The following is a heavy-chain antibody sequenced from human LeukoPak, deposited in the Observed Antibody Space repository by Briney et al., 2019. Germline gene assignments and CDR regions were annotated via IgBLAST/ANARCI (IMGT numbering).Heavy chain of an antibody. CDR3: ARDLRSITMVRGVQSKYNWFDP. V-gene: IGHV4-34*01. CDR2: INHSGST. D-gene: IGHD3-10*01. J-gene: IGHJ5*02. Sequence: SETLSLTCAVYGGSFSGYYWSWIRQPPGKGLEWIGEINHSGSTNYNPSLESRVTISVDTSKNQFSLKLSSVTAADTAVYYCARDLRSITMVRGVQSKYNWFDPWGQGALVTVSS. CDR1: GGSFSGYY.